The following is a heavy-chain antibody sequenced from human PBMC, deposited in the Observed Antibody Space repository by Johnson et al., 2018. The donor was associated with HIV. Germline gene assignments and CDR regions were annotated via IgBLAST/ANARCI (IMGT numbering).Heavy chain of an antibody. CDR2: ISYDGNHK. Sequence: QVQVVESGGGVVQPGRSLRLSCVGSGFTFSNYALHCVRQAPGKGLEWVALISYDGNHKNYADSVKGRFTISRDNSKNTLFLQMNSLRPEDTAWYYCATVGRTTATAQSAFHMWGQGTLVTVSS. CDR1: GFTFSNYA. D-gene: IGHD1-1*01. V-gene: IGHV3-30*04. CDR3: ATVGRTTATAQSAFHM. J-gene: IGHJ3*02.